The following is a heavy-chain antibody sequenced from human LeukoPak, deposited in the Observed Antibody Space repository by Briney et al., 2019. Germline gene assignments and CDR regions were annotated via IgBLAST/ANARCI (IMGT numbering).Heavy chain of an antibody. J-gene: IGHJ4*02. D-gene: IGHD3-22*01. CDR1: GGTFSSYA. Sequence: SVKVSCKASGGTFSSYAISWVRQAPGQGLEWMGRIIPILGIANYAQKFQGRVTITADKSTSTAYMELSSLRSEDTAVYYCARPYQSYYDGSGSLDYWGQGTLVTVSS. V-gene: IGHV1-69*04. CDR3: ARPYQSYYDGSGSLDY. CDR2: IIPILGIA.